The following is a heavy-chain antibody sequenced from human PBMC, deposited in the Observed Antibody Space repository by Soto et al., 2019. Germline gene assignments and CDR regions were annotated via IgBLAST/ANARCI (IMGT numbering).Heavy chain of an antibody. CDR1: GFNFRMYE. CDR2: ISSSRLTT. J-gene: IGHJ5*01. D-gene: IGHD3-10*01. CDR3: ARYGTRGDW. V-gene: IGHV3-48*03. Sequence: LRLSCQASGFNFRMYEMHWVRKAPGKGLEWVSYISSSRLTTYYADFAEGRFTISRDNAKDSLYLHLNSLRVGDTAVYYCARYGTRGDWWGLGTQVTVSS.